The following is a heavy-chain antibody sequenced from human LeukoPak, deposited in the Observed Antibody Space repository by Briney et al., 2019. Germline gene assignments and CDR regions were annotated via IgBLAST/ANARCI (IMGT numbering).Heavy chain of an antibody. Sequence: GGSPRLSCVASGFTFTSYVMGWVRQAPGKGLEWVSAESNSGDNTYYADSVKGRFTISRDNSKSTLYLQLNSLRAEDTAVYYCAKRGGNGEFDYWGQGTLVTVSS. CDR1: GFTFTSYV. CDR3: AKRGGNGEFDY. V-gene: IGHV3-23*01. J-gene: IGHJ4*02. CDR2: ESNSGDNT. D-gene: IGHD3-16*01.